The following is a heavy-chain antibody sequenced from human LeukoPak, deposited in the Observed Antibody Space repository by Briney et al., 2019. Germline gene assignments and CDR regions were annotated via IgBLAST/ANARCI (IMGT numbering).Heavy chain of an antibody. Sequence: GGSLRLSCTASGFTFSNYWMSWVRQAPGKGLEWVANIKQGASEKYYVDSVKGRFTISRDNAKNSLYLQMNSLRVEDTAVYYCARGPPPLYWSSPYGWFDPWGQGTLVTVSS. D-gene: IGHD2-15*01. CDR1: GFTFSNYW. V-gene: IGHV3-7*01. J-gene: IGHJ5*02. CDR3: ARGPPPLYWSSPYGWFDP. CDR2: IKQGASEK.